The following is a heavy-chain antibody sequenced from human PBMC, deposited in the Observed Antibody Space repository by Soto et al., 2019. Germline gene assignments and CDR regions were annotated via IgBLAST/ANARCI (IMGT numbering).Heavy chain of an antibody. CDR1: GFTFSDYY. V-gene: IGHV3-11*01. D-gene: IGHD1-26*01. CDR2: ISTSGSII. Sequence: GGSLRLSCAASGFTFSDYYMSWIRQAPGKGLEWVSYISTSGSIIRYVDSVKGRFTISRDNAKNSLYLQMNTLRAEDTAVYYCAREEGSGSYDYWGQGTLVTVSS. CDR3: AREEGSGSYDY. J-gene: IGHJ4*02.